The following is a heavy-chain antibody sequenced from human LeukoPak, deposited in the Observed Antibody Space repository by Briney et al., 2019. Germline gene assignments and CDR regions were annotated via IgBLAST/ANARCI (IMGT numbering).Heavy chain of an antibody. CDR2: ISSSRSYI. CDR1: GFTFSSYS. J-gene: IGHJ4*02. V-gene: IGHV3-21*01. D-gene: IGHD3-3*01. Sequence: TPGGSLRLSCAASGFTFSSYSMNWARRAPGKGLGWVSAISSSRSYIYYADSVKGRFTISRDNAKNSLYLQMNSLRAEDTAVYYCARVGGNDFWSGYPEYWGQGTLVTVSS. CDR3: ARVGGNDFWSGYPEY.